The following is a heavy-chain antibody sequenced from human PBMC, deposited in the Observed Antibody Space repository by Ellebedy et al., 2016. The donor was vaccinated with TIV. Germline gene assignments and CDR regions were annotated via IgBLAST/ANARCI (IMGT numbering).Heavy chain of an antibody. CDR1: GYTLPDDY. D-gene: IGHD3-10*01. CDR2: IDPRSGGT. J-gene: IGHJ4*02. CDR3: ARMSGSPRGY. Sequence: ASVKVSCKASGYTLPDDYVHWVRQAPGQGLEWMGCIDPRSGGTEYEQKFRGRVTMTSSSFLSTVYMHLTRLGSDDTAVYYCARMSGSPRGYWGQGTLVTVSS. V-gene: IGHV1-2*02.